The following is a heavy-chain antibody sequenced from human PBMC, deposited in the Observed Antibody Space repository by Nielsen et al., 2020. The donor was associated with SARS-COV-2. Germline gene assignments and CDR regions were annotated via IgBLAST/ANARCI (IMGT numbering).Heavy chain of an antibody. J-gene: IGHJ4*02. CDR3: AKAFGPYSSHDY. CDR2: ISWNSGSI. Sequence: SLKISCAASGFTFDDYAMHWVRQAPGKGLEWVSGISWNSGSIGYADSVKGRFTISRDNAKNSLYLQMNSLRAEDTALYYCAKAFGPYSSHDYWGQGTLVTVSS. V-gene: IGHV3-9*01. D-gene: IGHD6-13*01. CDR1: GFTFDDYA.